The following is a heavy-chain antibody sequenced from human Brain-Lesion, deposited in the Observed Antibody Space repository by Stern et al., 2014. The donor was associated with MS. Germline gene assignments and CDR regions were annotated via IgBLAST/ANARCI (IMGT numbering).Heavy chain of an antibody. J-gene: IGHJ4*02. CDR1: GYSFTSYW. Sequence: VQLVQSGAEVKKPGESLKISCKGSGYSFTSYWIGWVLQMPGKGLEWMGIIYPGYSDTRYSPSFQGQVTISADKSISPAYLQWSSLKASETAMYYCARLFSGSYYYFDSWGQGTLVTVSS. V-gene: IGHV5-51*01. CDR2: IYPGYSDT. CDR3: ARLFSGSYYYFDS. D-gene: IGHD1-26*01.